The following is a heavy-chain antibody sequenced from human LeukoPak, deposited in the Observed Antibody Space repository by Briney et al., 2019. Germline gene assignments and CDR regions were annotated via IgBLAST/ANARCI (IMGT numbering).Heavy chain of an antibody. CDR3: ARGGYGDYGFFDY. V-gene: IGHV3-48*04. CDR1: GFTFSSYS. D-gene: IGHD4-17*01. CDR2: ISSSSTI. J-gene: IGHJ4*02. Sequence: PGGSLRLSCAASGFTFSSYSMNWVRQAPGKGLEWVSYISSSSTIYYADSVKGRFTISRDNAKNSLYLQMNSLRAEDTAVYYCARGGYGDYGFFDYWGQGTLVTVSS.